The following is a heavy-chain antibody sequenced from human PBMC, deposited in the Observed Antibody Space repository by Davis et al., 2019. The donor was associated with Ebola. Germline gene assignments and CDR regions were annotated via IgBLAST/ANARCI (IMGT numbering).Heavy chain of an antibody. Sequence: GSLRLSCAVYGGSFSGYYWSWIRQPPGKGLEWIGEINHSGSTNYNPSLKSRVTISVDTSKNQFSLKLSSVTAADTAVYYCARDYKIWFGELLYYYYGMDVWGQGTTVTVSS. CDR3: ARDYKIWFGELLYYYYGMDV. CDR2: INHSGST. D-gene: IGHD3-10*01. J-gene: IGHJ6*02. V-gene: IGHV4-34*01. CDR1: GGSFSGYY.